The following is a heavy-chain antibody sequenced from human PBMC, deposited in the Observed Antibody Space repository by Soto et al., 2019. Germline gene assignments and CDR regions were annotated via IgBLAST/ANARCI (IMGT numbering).Heavy chain of an antibody. J-gene: IGHJ6*02. CDR3: AIFGRSLEWPIGFTYDMDV. D-gene: IGHD3-3*01. Sequence: GASVKVSCKASGYTFTSHYMHWVRQAPGKGLEWMGIINPSDGDTSYPQKFQGRVSMTRDTSTSTVYMELRGLRSEDSAVYYCAIFGRSLEWPIGFTYDMDVWRQGTTVTVS. V-gene: IGHV1-46*01. CDR2: INPSDGDT. CDR1: GYTFTSHY.